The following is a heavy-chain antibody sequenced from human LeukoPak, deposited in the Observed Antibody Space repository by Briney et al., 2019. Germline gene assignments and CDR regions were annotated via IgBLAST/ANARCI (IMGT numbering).Heavy chain of an antibody. CDR2: ISAYNGNT. CDR3: ARAREGGYSGYLPFDY. V-gene: IGHV1-18*01. Sequence: GASVKVSCKASGYTFTSYGISWVRQAPGQGLEWMGWISAYNGNTNYAQKLQGRVTMTTDTSTSTAYMELRSLRSDDTAVYYCARAREGGYSGYLPFDYWGQGTLVTVSS. D-gene: IGHD5-12*01. J-gene: IGHJ4*02. CDR1: GYTFTSYG.